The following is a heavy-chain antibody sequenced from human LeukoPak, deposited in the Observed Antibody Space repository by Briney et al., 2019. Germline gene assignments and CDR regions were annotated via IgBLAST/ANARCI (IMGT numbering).Heavy chain of an antibody. D-gene: IGHD2-21*02. J-gene: IGHJ5*02. CDR2: IYTSGST. V-gene: IGHV4-4*07. Sequence: SETLSLTCTVSGDSISGYYWTWIRQPAGKGLEWIGRIYTSGSTNYNPSLKSRVTMSADTSKNQFSLKMISLTAADTAVYYCARDRHIVVVTARRGNWFDPWGQGTLVTVSS. CDR1: GDSISGYY. CDR3: ARDRHIVVVTARRGNWFDP.